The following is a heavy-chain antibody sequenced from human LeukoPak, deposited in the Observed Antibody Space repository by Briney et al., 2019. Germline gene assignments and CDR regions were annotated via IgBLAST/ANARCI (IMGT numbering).Heavy chain of an antibody. J-gene: IGHJ4*02. V-gene: IGHV3-66*01. CDR3: AKDLITMVGNYFDS. CDR2: IYSGGST. D-gene: IGHD3-10*01. CDR1: GFTVSSNY. Sequence: GGSLRLSCAASGFTVSSNYMSWVRQAPGKGLEWVSVIYSGGSTYYADSVKGRFTISRDNFKNTLYLQMNNLRGDDTAIYYCAKDLITMVGNYFDSWGQGTLVTVSS.